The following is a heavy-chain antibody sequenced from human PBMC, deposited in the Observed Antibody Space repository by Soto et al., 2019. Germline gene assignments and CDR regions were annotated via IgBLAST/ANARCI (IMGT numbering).Heavy chain of an antibody. CDR1: GFTFSSYG. CDR2: ISYDGSNK. D-gene: IGHD6-13*01. CDR3: AKMYSSSWYYYNYGMDV. J-gene: IGHJ6*02. V-gene: IGHV3-30*18. Sequence: PGGSLRLSCAASGFTFSSYGMHWVRQAPGKGLEWVAVISYDGSNKYYADSVKGRFTISRDNSKNTLYLQMNSLRAEDTAVYYCAKMYSSSWYYYNYGMDVWGQGTTVTVSS.